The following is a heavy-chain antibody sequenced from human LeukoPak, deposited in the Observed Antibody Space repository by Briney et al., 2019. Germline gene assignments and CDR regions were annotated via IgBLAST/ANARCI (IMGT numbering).Heavy chain of an antibody. D-gene: IGHD6-19*01. J-gene: IGHJ4*02. CDR1: GSTFSSYN. Sequence: GGSLRLSCAASGSTFSSYNMNWARQAPGKGLEWVSQISASSTSINYADSVKGRFTIPRDNAKNSLYLQMNSLRAEDTAIYYCVRDNLENQWLERSYWGQGTLVTVSS. CDR2: ISASSTSI. V-gene: IGHV3-48*01. CDR3: VRDNLENQWLERSY.